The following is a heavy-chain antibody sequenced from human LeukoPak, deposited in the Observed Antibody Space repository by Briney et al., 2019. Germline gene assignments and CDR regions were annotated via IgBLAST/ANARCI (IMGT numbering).Heavy chain of an antibody. J-gene: IGHJ4*02. Sequence: SETLSLTCTVSGGSISSGDYCWSWIRQPPGKGLEWIGYIYYSGSTYYNPSLKSRVTISVDTSKNQFSLKLSSVTAADTAVYYCAGLFDILTGYNVDYWGQGTLVTVSS. CDR3: AGLFDILTGYNVDY. CDR2: IYYSGST. CDR1: GGSISSGDYC. V-gene: IGHV4-30-4*08. D-gene: IGHD3-9*01.